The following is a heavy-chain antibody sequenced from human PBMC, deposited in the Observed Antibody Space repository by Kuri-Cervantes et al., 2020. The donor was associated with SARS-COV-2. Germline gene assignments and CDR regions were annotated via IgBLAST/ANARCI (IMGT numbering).Heavy chain of an antibody. Sequence: KVSCKGSGYSFTSYWISWVRQMPGKGLEWMGRIDPSDSYTNYSPSFQGHATISADKSISTAYLQWSSLKASDTAMYYCASTIGRYSSSWYAFDIWGQGTMVTVSS. D-gene: IGHD6-13*01. CDR2: IDPSDSYT. CDR3: ASTIGRYSSSWYAFDI. J-gene: IGHJ3*02. V-gene: IGHV5-10-1*01. CDR1: GYSFTSYW.